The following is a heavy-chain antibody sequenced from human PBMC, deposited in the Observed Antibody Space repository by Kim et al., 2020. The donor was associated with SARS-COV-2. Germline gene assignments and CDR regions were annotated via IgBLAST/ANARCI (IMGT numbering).Heavy chain of an antibody. V-gene: IGHV3-21*01. D-gene: IGHD3-9*01. CDR2: ISSSSSYI. Sequence: GGSLRLSCAASGFTFSSYSMNWVRQAPGKGLEWVSSISSSSSYIYYADSVKGRFTISRDNAKNSLYLQMNSLRAEDTAVYYCARCPASPYYDILTGYLPGYYYYYGMDVWGQGTTVTVSS. CDR3: ARCPASPYYDILTGYLPGYYYYYGMDV. J-gene: IGHJ6*02. CDR1: GFTFSSYS.